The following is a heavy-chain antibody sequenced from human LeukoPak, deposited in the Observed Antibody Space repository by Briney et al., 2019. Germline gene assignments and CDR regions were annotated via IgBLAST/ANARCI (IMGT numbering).Heavy chain of an antibody. V-gene: IGHV1-18*01. CDR3: AREMRENYYDSSGHDAFDL. D-gene: IGHD3-22*01. J-gene: IGHJ3*01. Sequence: ASVKVSRKASGYTFTSYGISWVRQAPGQGLEWMGWISAYNGNTNYAQKLQGRVTMTTDTSTSTAYMELRSLRSDDTAVYYCAREMRENYYDSSGHDAFDLWGQGTVVTVSS. CDR1: GYTFTSYG. CDR2: ISAYNGNT.